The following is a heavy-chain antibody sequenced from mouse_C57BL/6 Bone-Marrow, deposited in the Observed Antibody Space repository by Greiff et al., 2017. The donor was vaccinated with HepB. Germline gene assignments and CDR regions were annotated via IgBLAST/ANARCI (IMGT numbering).Heavy chain of an antibody. CDR2: IRLKSDNYAT. CDR3: TAYYSNHGGFAY. J-gene: IGHJ3*01. D-gene: IGHD2-5*01. V-gene: IGHV6-3*01. Sequence: EVQGVESGGGLVQPGGSMKLSCVASGFTFSNYWMNWVRQSPEKGLEWVAQIRLKSDNYATHYAESVKGRFTISRDDSKSSVYLQMNNLRAEDTGIYYCTAYYSNHGGFAYWGQGTLVTVSA. CDR1: GFTFSNYW.